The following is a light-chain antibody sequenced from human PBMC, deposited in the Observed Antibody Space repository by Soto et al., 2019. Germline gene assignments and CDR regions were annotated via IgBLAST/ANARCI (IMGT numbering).Light chain of an antibody. CDR3: KHYQMYSPWT. CDR1: QSITTW. V-gene: IGKV1-5*01. J-gene: IGKJ1*01. Sequence: DIQMTQSPSTVSAYVGDSVTITCRASQSITTWLAWYQQRPGKAPKLLIYDVSSLQSGVPSRFRGSGCRTEFTLTNSIPLPDDFSTYCGKHYQMYSPWTFGIGTKVEV. CDR2: DVS.